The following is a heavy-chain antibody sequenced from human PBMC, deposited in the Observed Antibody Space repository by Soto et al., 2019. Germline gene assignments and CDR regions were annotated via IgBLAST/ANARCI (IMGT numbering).Heavy chain of an antibody. CDR3: ARDSMVRGVLA. D-gene: IGHD3-10*01. CDR2: IYYSGST. J-gene: IGHJ5*02. V-gene: IGHV4-30-4*01. Sequence: QVQLQESGPGLVKPSQTLSLTCTVSGGSISSGDYYWSWIRQPPGQGLEWIGYIYYSGSTYYNPSLKSRVSISVDTSKNQFSLNLSSVTAADTAVYYCARDSMVRGVLAWGQGTLVTVSS. CDR1: GGSISSGDYY.